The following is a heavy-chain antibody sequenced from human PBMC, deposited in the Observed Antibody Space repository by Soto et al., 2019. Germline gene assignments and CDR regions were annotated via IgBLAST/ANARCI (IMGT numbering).Heavy chain of an antibody. V-gene: IGHV1-46*01. CDR2: SSPSGGRT. Sequence: ASVKVSCKASGNSFTGYHMHWVRQAPGQGPEWMGVSSPSGGRTTYAQKFQGRVTMTRDTSTSTVYMELSSLKSEDTAVYYCAREHVQYSGMDVWGQGTTVTSP. CDR1: GNSFTGYH. D-gene: IGHD1-1*01. CDR3: AREHVQYSGMDV. J-gene: IGHJ6*02.